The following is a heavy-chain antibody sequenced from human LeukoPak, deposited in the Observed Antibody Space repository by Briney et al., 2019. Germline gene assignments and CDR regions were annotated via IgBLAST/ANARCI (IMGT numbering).Heavy chain of an antibody. V-gene: IGHV1-69*04. CDR3: ARVPFPYCSGTSGENLYYYYGMDV. J-gene: IGHJ6*02. D-gene: IGHD2-2*01. CDR1: GGTFSSYA. CDR2: IIPILGIS. Sequence: ASVTVTCKASGGTFSSYAISWVRQAPGQGLEWMGRIIPILGISNYDEKYQGRVTIAADKSTSTGYMDLSSLKSEDTALYYCARVPFPYCSGTSGENLYYYYGMDVWGQGTTVTVSS.